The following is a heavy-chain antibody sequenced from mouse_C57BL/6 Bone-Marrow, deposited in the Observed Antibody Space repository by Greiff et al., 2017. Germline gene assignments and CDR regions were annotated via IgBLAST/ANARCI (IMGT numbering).Heavy chain of an antibody. V-gene: IGHV14-2*01. Sequence: DVHLVESGAELVKPGASVKLSCTASGFNIKDYYMHWVKQRTEQGLEWIGRIGPEDGETKYAPKFQGKATITADTSSNTAYLQLSSLTSEDTAVYYCARAAQAPGPRVSFDYWGQGTTLTVSS. CDR2: IGPEDGET. CDR3: ARAAQAPGPRVSFDY. D-gene: IGHD3-2*02. J-gene: IGHJ2*01. CDR1: GFNIKDYY.